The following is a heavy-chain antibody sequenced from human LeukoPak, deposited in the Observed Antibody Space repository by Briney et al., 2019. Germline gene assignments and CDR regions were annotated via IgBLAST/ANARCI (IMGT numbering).Heavy chain of an antibody. CDR1: GGTFSSYA. V-gene: IGHV1-69*06. Sequence: GASVKVSCKASGGTFSSYAISWVRQAPGQGLEWMGRIIPIFGTANYAQKFQGRVTITADKSTSTDYMELSSLRSEDTAVYYCARDETGQLVPWFDPWGQGTLVTVSS. J-gene: IGHJ5*02. CDR3: ARDETGQLVPWFDP. CDR2: IIPIFGTA. D-gene: IGHD6-6*01.